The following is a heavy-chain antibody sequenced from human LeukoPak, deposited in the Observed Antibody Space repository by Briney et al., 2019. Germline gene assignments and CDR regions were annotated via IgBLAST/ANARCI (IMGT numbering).Heavy chain of an antibody. CDR1: GFSFSNAW. Sequence: GGSLRLSCAASGFSFSNAWMTWVRQAPGKGLGWVGRIKSKIHGGTTDYAAPVKGRFTISRDDSKNTLYLQINSLKTEDTAVYYCAQHDYGDYWGQGTLVTVSS. V-gene: IGHV3-15*01. CDR3: AQHDYGDY. J-gene: IGHJ4*02. CDR2: IKSKIHGGTT.